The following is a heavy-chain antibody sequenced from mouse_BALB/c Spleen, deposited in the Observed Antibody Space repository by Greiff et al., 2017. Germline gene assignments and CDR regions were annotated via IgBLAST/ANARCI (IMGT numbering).Heavy chain of an antibody. J-gene: IGHJ2*01. V-gene: IGHV3-6*02. CDR3: ANGNYYFDY. CDR2: ISYDGSN. D-gene: IGHD2-1*01. CDR1: GYSITSGYY. Sequence: EVKLQESGPGLVKPSQSLSLTCSVTGYSITSGYYWNWIRQFPGNKLEWMGYISYDGSNNYNPSLKNRISITRDTSKNQFFLKLNSVTTEDTATYYCANGNYYFDYWGQGTTLTVSS.